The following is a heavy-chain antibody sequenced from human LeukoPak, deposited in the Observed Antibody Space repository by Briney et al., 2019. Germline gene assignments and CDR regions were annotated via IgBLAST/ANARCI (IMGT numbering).Heavy chain of an antibody. J-gene: IGHJ6*02. CDR1: FGSFSRYD. Sequence: SETLSLTCTVSFGSFSRYDWSWIRQPPGKGLEWIGNIYDNQIPSYNPSLKGRVTISVDTAQNQFSLNLSSVTAADTAVYYCARHSLLFYGSGSYFLNSMDVWGQGTTVTVSS. CDR2: IYDNQIP. D-gene: IGHD3-10*01. V-gene: IGHV4-59*08. CDR3: ARHSLLFYGSGSYFLNSMDV.